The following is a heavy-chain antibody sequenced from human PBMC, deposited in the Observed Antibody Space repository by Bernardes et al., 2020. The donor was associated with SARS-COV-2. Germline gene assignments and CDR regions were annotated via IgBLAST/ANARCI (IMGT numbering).Heavy chain of an antibody. CDR1: GFTFDDYA. CDR2: ISWNSGSI. J-gene: IGHJ4*02. D-gene: IGHD6-13*01. Sequence: SLRLSCAASGFTFDDYAMHWVRQAPGKGLEWVSGISWNSGSIGYADSVKGRFTISRDNAKNSLYLQMNSLRAEDTALYYCAKLPGYSSSSRVDYWGQGTLVTVSS. V-gene: IGHV3-9*01. CDR3: AKLPGYSSSSRVDY.